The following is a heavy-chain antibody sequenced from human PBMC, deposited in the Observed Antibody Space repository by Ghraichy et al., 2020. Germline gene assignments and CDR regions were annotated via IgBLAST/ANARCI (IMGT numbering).Heavy chain of an antibody. CDR3: ARVTEEIIVLPGVILEDYYMDV. Sequence: SQTLSLTCTVSLGSISSYYWSCTRQPPGKGLEFIGHIYYNGSTNYNPSLKSRVTISVDVSKRQFSLRLTSVTAADTAVYYCARVTEEIIVLPGVILEDYYMDVWGKGTTVIVSS. V-gene: IGHV4-59*01. D-gene: IGHD2/OR15-2a*01. CDR2: IYYNGST. CDR1: LGSISSYY. J-gene: IGHJ6*03.